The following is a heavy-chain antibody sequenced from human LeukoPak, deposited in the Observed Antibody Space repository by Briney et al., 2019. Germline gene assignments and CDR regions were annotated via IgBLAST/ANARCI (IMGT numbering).Heavy chain of an antibody. CDR2: INPSGGST. D-gene: IGHD5-24*01. CDR1: GYTFTSYY. V-gene: IGHV1-46*01. CDR3: AREVSRDGYNHDAFDI. J-gene: IGHJ3*02. Sequence: GASVKVSCKASGYTFTSYYMHWVRQAPGQGLEWMGIINPSGGSTSYAQKFQGRVTMTRDMSTSTVYMELSSLRSEDTAVYYCAREVSRDGYNHDAFDIWGQGTMVTVSS.